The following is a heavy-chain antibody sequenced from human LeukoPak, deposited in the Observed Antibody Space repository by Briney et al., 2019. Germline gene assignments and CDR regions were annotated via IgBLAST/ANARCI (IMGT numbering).Heavy chain of an antibody. D-gene: IGHD1-26*01. CDR3: AKGGKWDVTPFDY. J-gene: IGHJ4*02. Sequence: GGSLRLSCAASGFTFSSYAMSWVRQAPGKGLEWVSAISGSGGSTYYADSVKGRFTISRDNSKNTLYLQVNSLRAEDTAVYYCAKGGKWDVTPFDYWGQGTLVTVSS. CDR1: GFTFSSYA. CDR2: ISGSGGST. V-gene: IGHV3-23*01.